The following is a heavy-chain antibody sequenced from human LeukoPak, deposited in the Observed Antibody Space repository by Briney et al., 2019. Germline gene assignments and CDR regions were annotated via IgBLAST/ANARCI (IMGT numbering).Heavy chain of an antibody. D-gene: IGHD1-7*01. Sequence: GGSLRLSCAASGFTFDDYAMHWVRQAPGKGLEWVSGISWNSGSIDYADSVKGRFTISRDNAKNSLYLQMNGLRTEDTALYYCAKGLDITGTTGLDYWGQGTLVTVSS. CDR2: ISWNSGSI. CDR3: AKGLDITGTTGLDY. CDR1: GFTFDDYA. V-gene: IGHV3-9*01. J-gene: IGHJ4*02.